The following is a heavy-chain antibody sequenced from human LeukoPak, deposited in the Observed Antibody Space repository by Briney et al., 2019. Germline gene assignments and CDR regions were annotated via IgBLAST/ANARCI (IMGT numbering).Heavy chain of an antibody. J-gene: IGHJ5*02. D-gene: IGHD3-22*01. Sequence: ASGKGCCKASGYTFTGFYIHWVRQAPGQGLEWMGWINPNSGGTNYAQKFQGKVTMTRHTSISTAYMELSSLRSDDTVVYYCARYPVGIITWFDPWGQGTLVTVSS. CDR3: ARYPVGIITWFDP. CDR2: INPNSGGT. CDR1: GYTFTGFY. V-gene: IGHV1-2*02.